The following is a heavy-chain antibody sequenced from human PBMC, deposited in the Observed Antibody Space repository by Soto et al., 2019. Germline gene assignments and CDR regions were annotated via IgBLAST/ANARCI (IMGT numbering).Heavy chain of an antibody. D-gene: IGHD3-10*01. V-gene: IGHV4-34*01. J-gene: IGHJ4*02. Sequence: KSSETLSLTCAVYGGSFSGYYWSWIRQPPGKGLEWIGEINHSGSTNYNPSLKSRVTISVDTSKNQFSLKLSSVTAADTAVYYCARTPRGPMVRGVLGYWGQGTLVTVS. CDR1: GGSFSGYY. CDR2: INHSGST. CDR3: ARTPRGPMVRGVLGY.